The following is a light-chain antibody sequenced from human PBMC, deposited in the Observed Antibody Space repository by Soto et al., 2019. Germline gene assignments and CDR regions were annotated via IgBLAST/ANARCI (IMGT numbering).Light chain of an antibody. Sequence: EIVLTQSPGTLSLSPGERATLSCRASQIFNSKYLAWYQQKPGQAPRLLIYGASSRASGIPDSFSGGASGTDLTLTITRLEPDDSAVYYCQQYRTLWTFGQGTRVEIK. CDR1: QIFNSKY. CDR2: GAS. CDR3: QQYRTLWT. V-gene: IGKV3-20*01. J-gene: IGKJ1*01.